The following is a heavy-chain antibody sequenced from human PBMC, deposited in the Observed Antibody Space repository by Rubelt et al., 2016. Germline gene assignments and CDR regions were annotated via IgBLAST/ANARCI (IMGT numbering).Heavy chain of an antibody. J-gene: IGHJ4*02. D-gene: IGHD1-26*01. CDR3: AGDVSDSGRYHHFDY. CDR2: ISYAETDK. V-gene: IGHV3-30*04. CDR1: GFTFSSYA. Sequence: QVQMVESGGGVVQPGRSLRLSCAASGFTFSSYAMHWVRQAPGKGLEWVAGISYAETDKYYADHVQGRHTIPRDNSKNRLYLQMNSLRVEDTAGDYCAGDVSDSGRYHHFDYWGQGTLVTASS.